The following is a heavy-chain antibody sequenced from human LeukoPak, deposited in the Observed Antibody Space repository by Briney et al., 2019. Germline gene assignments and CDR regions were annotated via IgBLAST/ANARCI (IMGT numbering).Heavy chain of an antibody. D-gene: IGHD4-11*01. J-gene: IGHJ5*02. Sequence: SETLSLTCTVSGGSISSGGFYWSWIRQHPGKGLEWIGCVYDSGSTYDDPSLNSRVTISVDTSKNQFSLKLSSVTAADTAVYYCARGPSTYGWFDPWGQGTLVTVSS. CDR1: GGSISSGGFY. V-gene: IGHV4-31*03. CDR3: ARGPSTYGWFDP. CDR2: VYDSGST.